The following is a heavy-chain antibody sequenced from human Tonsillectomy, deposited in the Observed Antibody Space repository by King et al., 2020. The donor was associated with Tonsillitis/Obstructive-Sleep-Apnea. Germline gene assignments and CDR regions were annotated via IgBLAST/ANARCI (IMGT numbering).Heavy chain of an antibody. CDR3: ARGVVVPAAMNYYYMDV. J-gene: IGHJ6*03. CDR2: IIPIFGTA. CDR1: GGTFSSYA. V-gene: IGHV1-69*01. Sequence: QLVQSGAEVKKPGSSVKVSCKASGGTFSSYAISWVRQAPGQGLEWMGGIIPIFGTANYAQKFQGRVTNTADESTSTAYMELSSLRSEDTAVYYCARGVVVPAAMNYYYMDVWGKGTTVTVSS. D-gene: IGHD2-2*01.